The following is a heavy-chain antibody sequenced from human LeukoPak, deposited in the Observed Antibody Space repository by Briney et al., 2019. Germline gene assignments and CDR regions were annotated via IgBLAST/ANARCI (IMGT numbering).Heavy chain of an antibody. J-gene: IGHJ3*02. CDR3: ARDGPREVRWSIVVGHPARQEPPNDAFDI. Sequence: PSETVSLTCTVSGGSISRGRYYWSWIRQHPGKGLEWIGCIYYSGSTHYNPSLKSRVIISVDTSKNQFSLKLSSVTAADTAVFYCARDGPREVRWSIVVGHPARQEPPNDAFDIWGQGTMVTVSS. CDR1: GGSISRGRYY. CDR2: IYYSGST. D-gene: IGHD2-2*01. V-gene: IGHV4-31*03.